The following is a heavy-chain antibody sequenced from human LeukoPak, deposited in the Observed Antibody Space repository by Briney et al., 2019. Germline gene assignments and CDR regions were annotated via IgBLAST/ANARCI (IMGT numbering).Heavy chain of an antibody. V-gene: IGHV4-61*02. Sequence: SQTLSLTCTVPGGSISSGSYYWSWIRQPAGKGLEWIGRNHISGNTNYNPSLKSRVTISLDTSKNQFSLKLTSVTAADTAVYYCARTLLPAAKGAFDIWGQGTMVTVSS. J-gene: IGHJ3*02. D-gene: IGHD2-2*01. CDR1: GGSISSGSYY. CDR2: NHISGNT. CDR3: ARTLLPAAKGAFDI.